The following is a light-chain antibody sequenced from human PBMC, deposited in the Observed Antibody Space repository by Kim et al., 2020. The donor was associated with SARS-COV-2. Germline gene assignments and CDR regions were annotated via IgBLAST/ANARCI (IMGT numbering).Light chain of an antibody. CDR3: LLYYSGPRV. V-gene: IGLV7-46*01. CDR1: TGDVTSGHF. Sequence: QAAVTQEPSLTVSPGGTVTLTCASSTGDVTSGHFPYWFQQKPGQAPTTLIYDVSNKHSWTPARFSGSLLGGKAALTLSGAQPEDEAEYYCLLYYSGPRVFGGGTQLTVL. CDR2: DVS. J-gene: IGLJ3*02.